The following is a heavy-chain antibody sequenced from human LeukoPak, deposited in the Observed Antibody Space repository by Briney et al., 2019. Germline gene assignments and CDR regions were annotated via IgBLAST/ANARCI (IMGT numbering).Heavy chain of an antibody. D-gene: IGHD5-18*01. CDR3: ARHSIQLWSMYYFDY. CDR2: ISSSSSYI. V-gene: IGHV3-21*01. CDR1: GFTFSTYS. Sequence: GGSLRLSCAASGFTFSTYSMNWVRQAPGKGLEWVSSISSSSSYIYYADSVKGRFTISRDSARNSLYLQMNSLRAEDTAVYYCARHSIQLWSMYYFDYWDQGTLVTVSS. J-gene: IGHJ4*02.